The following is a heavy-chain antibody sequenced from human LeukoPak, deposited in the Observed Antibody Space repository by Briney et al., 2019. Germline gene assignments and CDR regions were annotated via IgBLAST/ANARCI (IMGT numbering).Heavy chain of an antibody. CDR3: VRLLYYYESSGFDY. J-gene: IGHJ4*02. V-gene: IGHV4-59*08. Sequence: SETLSLTYTVSGGSMRSYHWSCIRHPPGKGLEWSGYIYYNGSTNYNPSLKSRVTISVDTSKHQFSLKLSSVTAADSAVYYCVRLLYYYESSGFDYWGQGTLVTVSS. CDR2: IYYNGST. D-gene: IGHD3-22*01. CDR1: GGSMRSYH.